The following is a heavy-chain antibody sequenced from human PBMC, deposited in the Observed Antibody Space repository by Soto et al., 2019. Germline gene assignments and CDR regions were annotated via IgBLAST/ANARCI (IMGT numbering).Heavy chain of an antibody. D-gene: IGHD1-1*01. CDR1: GFTFRSYA. CDR3: AKNPHWNDVKYFDS. V-gene: IGHV3-23*01. CDR2: ISGRGTST. Sequence: GGSLRLSCAASGFTFRSYAMSWVRQAPGKGLEWVSTISGRGTSTYYAGSVKGRFTISRDNSNNTVHLQMNSLRADDTAVYYCAKNPHWNDVKYFDSWDQGTPVTVSS. J-gene: IGHJ4*02.